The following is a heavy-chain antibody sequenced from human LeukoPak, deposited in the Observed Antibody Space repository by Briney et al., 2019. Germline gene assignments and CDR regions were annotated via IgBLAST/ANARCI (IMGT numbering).Heavy chain of an antibody. CDR2: IYHSGST. Sequence: SETLSLTCTVSGGSISSGGYYWSWIRQPPGKGLEWIGYIYHSGSTYYNPSLKSRVTISVDRSKNQFSLKLSSVTAADTAVYYCARVWDSSSAGYFGYWGQGTLVTVSS. CDR3: ARVWDSSSAGYFGY. CDR1: GGSISSGGYY. D-gene: IGHD6-6*01. V-gene: IGHV4-30-2*01. J-gene: IGHJ4*02.